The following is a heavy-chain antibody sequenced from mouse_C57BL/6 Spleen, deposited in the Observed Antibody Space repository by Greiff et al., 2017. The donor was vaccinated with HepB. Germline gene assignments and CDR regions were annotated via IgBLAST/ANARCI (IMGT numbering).Heavy chain of an antibody. Sequence: DVHLVESGGGLVKPGGSLKLSCAASGFTFSDYGMHWVRQAPEKGLEWVAYISSGSSTIYYADTVKGRFTISRDNAKNTLFLQMTSLRSEDTAMYYCAGWLLRWYFDVWGTGTTVTVSS. V-gene: IGHV5-17*01. CDR3: AGWLLRWYFDV. CDR2: ISSGSSTI. CDR1: GFTFSDYG. D-gene: IGHD2-3*01. J-gene: IGHJ1*03.